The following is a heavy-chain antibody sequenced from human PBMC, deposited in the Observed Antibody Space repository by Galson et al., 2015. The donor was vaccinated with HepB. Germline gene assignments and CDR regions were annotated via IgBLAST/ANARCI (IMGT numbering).Heavy chain of an antibody. V-gene: IGHV3-23*01. Sequence: SLRLSCAASGFTFSNYGMTWVRQAPGKGLEWVSSIGGWGVTTYYADSVRGRFTISRDSSKDTMFLQMNSLRAEDTARYYCARVEGSGSSYWGQGTLVTVSS. J-gene: IGHJ4*02. CDR3: ARVEGSGSSY. D-gene: IGHD6-19*01. CDR1: GFTFSNYG. CDR2: IGGWGVTT.